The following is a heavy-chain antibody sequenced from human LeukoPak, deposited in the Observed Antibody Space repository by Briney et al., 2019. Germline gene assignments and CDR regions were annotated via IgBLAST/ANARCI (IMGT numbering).Heavy chain of an antibody. J-gene: IGHJ4*02. Sequence: HPGGSLRLSCAASGFTVSSNYMSWVRQAPGKGLEWVSVIYSGGSTYYADSVKGRFTISRDNSKNTLYLQMNSLRAEDTAVYYCARVVEMSTWDIDYWGQGTLVTVSS. V-gene: IGHV3-66*01. CDR3: ARVVEMSTWDIDY. D-gene: IGHD5-24*01. CDR1: GFTVSSNY. CDR2: IYSGGST.